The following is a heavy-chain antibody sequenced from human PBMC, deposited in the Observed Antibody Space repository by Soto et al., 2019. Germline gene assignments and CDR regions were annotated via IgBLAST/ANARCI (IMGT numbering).Heavy chain of an antibody. J-gene: IGHJ4*02. D-gene: IGHD1-26*01. V-gene: IGHV4-59*01. CDR3: ARRWRGIDF. CDR1: GDSINDYY. CDR2: IHYSGLT. Sequence: QVQLQESGPGLVKPSETLSLTCTVSGDSINDYYWTWIRQPPGAGLEWIGYIHYSGLTNYNPSLKSRVTISMYTSKNQFFLKLTSMAAADTAVYYCARRWRGIDFWGQGTLVTVSS.